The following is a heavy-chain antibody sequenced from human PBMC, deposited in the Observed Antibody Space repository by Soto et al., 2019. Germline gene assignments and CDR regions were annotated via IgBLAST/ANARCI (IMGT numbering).Heavy chain of an antibody. CDR1: GFSLSTSGVG. CDR2: IYWNDDK. V-gene: IGHV2-5*01. J-gene: IGHJ4*02. CDR3: AHSKWIQLWPKGSYFDY. D-gene: IGHD5-18*01. Sequence: SGPTLVKPTQTLTLTCTFSGFSLSTSGVGVGWIRQPPGKALEWLALIYWNDDKRYSPSLKSRLTITKDTSKNQVVLTMTNMDPVDTATYYCAHSKWIQLWPKGSYFDYWGQGTLVTVSS.